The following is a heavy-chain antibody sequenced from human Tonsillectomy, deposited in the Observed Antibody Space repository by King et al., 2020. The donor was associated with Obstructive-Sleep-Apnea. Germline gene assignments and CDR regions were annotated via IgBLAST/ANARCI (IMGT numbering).Heavy chain of an antibody. CDR2: IYWDGSRT. Sequence: VQLVESGGGLVQPGRSLRLSCAASGFNSNDYAMHWVRQAPGKGLGWGSGIYWDGSRTGYADFVKGRFTISRDNAKSSLYLQMNNLKAEDTAVYYCGKDISPGGMDVWGQGTTVTVSS. V-gene: IGHV3-9*01. CDR3: GKDISPGGMDV. J-gene: IGHJ6*02. D-gene: IGHD1-14*01. CDR1: GFNSNDYA.